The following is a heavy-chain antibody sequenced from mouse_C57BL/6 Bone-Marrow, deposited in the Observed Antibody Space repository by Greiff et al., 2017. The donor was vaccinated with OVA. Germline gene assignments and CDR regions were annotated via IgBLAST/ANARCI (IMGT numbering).Heavy chain of an antibody. V-gene: IGHV1-50*01. CDR2: IDPSDSYT. CDR3: ARAYYDYDFWFAY. J-gene: IGHJ3*01. CDR1: GYTFTSYW. Sequence: QVQLQQSGAELVKPGASVKLSCKASGYTFTSYWMQWVKQRPGQGLEWIGEIDPSDSYTNYNQKFKGKATLTVDTSSSTAYMQLSSLTSEDSAVYYCARAYYDYDFWFAYWGQGTLVTVSA. D-gene: IGHD2-4*01.